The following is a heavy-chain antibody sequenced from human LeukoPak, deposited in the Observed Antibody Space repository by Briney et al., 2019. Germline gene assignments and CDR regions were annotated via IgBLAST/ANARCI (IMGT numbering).Heavy chain of an antibody. D-gene: IGHD6-19*01. CDR3: ARGLSSTVAGTPKYYFDY. CDR2: IWYDGSNE. CDR1: GFSFSSYG. Sequence: PGRSPRLSCAASGFSFSSYGMHWVRQAPDKGLEWVAVIWYDGSNEDYADSVKGRFTISRDNSKNTLYLQMNSLRAEDTAVYYCARGLSSTVAGTPKYYFDYWGQGTLVTVSS. V-gene: IGHV3-33*01. J-gene: IGHJ4*02.